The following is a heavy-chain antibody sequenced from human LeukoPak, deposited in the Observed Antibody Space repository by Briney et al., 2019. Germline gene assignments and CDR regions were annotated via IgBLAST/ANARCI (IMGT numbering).Heavy chain of an antibody. CDR3: ASSANYYDSSGSFDY. V-gene: IGHV1-69*05. J-gene: IGHJ4*02. CDR1: GGTFSSYA. D-gene: IGHD3-22*01. Sequence: PVASVKVSCKASGGTFSSYAISWARQAPGQGLEWMGGIIPIFGTANYAQKFQGRVTITTDESTSTAYMELRSLRSDDTAVYYCASSANYYDSSGSFDYWGQGTLVTVSS. CDR2: IIPIFGTA.